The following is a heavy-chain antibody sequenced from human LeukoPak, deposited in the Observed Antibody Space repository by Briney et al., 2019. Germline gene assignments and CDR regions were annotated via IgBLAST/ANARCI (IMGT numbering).Heavy chain of an antibody. J-gene: IGHJ4*02. V-gene: IGHV4-59*01. D-gene: IGHD1-14*01. Sequence: SETLSLTCTVSGVSISSYYWSWVRQPPGKGLEWIGYINYSGITNYNPSLKSRVHMSVDPPKNQFSLTLSYVTAADTAMYYCAREGRHEYVYFEHWGQGSLVPVSS. CDR2: INYSGIT. CDR1: GVSISSYY. CDR3: AREGRHEYVYFEH.